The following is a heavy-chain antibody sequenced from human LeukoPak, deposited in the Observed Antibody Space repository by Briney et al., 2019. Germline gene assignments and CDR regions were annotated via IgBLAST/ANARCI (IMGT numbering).Heavy chain of an antibody. CDR1: NYTFTNYG. D-gene: IGHD1-26*01. V-gene: IGHV1-18*01. CDR2: ISTYNDNT. J-gene: IGHJ4*02. CDR3: ARSNSGSYYHFDY. Sequence: ASVKVSCKTSNYTFTNYGITWVRQAPGQGPEWLGWISTYNDNTYYAQKFQGRVTMTTDTSTSTAYMELMSLTSDDTAVYYCARSNSGSYYHFDYWGQGTLVTVSS.